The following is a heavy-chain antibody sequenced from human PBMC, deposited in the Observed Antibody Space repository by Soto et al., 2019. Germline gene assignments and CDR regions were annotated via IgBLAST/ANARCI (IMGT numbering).Heavy chain of an antibody. CDR1: GFSLSTPGVG. V-gene: IGHV2-5*02. CDR3: AYRQGDGGYDFRWFDP. J-gene: IGHJ5*02. D-gene: IGHD5-12*01. Sequence: QITVKESGPTLVKPTQTLTLTCTFSGFSLSTPGVGVGWFRQPPGKALEWLSLIYWDDDKRYSPSLKNRLTITKDTSKNQVVLTMTNMEHVDTGTYYCAYRQGDGGYDFRWFDPWGQGTLVTVSS. CDR2: IYWDDDK.